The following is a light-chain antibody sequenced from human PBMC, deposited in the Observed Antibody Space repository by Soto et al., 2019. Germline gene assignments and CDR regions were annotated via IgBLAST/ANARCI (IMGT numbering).Light chain of an antibody. Sequence: QSALTQPASVSGSPGQAITISCTGTSSDFGSYNLVSWYQQHPGKAPKLMIYEGSKRPSGFSNRCSGSKSGNTASLTISGLQAEDEADYYCCSYAGYSTFVFGGGTQLTV. J-gene: IGLJ7*01. V-gene: IGLV2-23*01. CDR1: SSDFGSYNL. CDR2: EGS. CDR3: CSYAGYSTFV.